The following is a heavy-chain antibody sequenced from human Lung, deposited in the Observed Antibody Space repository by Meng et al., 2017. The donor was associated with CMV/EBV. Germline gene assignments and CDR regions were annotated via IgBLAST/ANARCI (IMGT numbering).Heavy chain of an antibody. CDR1: GYTFASYG. D-gene: IGHD2-8*01. J-gene: IGHJ4*02. V-gene: IGHV1-18*01. CDR2: ISGYKGNT. CDR3: ARSDAPGLDY. Sequence: GKLGRSGAEVQKPWAAVTVSGKASGYTFASYGLSWVRQAPGKGLEWMGWISGYKGNTKYAERLQGRVTMTADTSTSTAYMELRDLRSDDAAVYYCARSDAPGLDYWGQGTLVTVSS.